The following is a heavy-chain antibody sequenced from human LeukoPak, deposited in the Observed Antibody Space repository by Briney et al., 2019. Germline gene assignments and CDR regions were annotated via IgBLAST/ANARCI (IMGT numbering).Heavy chain of an antibody. CDR3: ARQRGVAYQLLPGYFDY. V-gene: IGHV4-31*03. Sequence: TLSLTCTVSGGSISSSGYYWSWIRQHPGKGPEWIGYIYYSGSTYYNPSLKSRVTISVDTSKNQFSLKLNSVTAADTALYYCARQRGVAYQLLPGYFDYWGQGTLVTVSS. CDR1: GGSISSSGYY. D-gene: IGHD2-2*01. J-gene: IGHJ4*02. CDR2: IYYSGST.